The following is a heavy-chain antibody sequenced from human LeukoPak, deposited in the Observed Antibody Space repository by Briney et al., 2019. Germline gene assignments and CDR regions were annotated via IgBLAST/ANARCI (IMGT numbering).Heavy chain of an antibody. V-gene: IGHV4-39*07. J-gene: IGHJ6*02. CDR3: ASGYYDILTGYYVYYYYGMDV. CDR1: GGSISSSSYY. Sequence: SETLSLTCTVSGGSISSSSYYWGWIRQPPGKGLEWIGSIYYSGSTYYNPSLKSRVTISVDTSKNQFSLKLSSVTAADTAVYYCASGYYDILTGYYVYYYYGMDVWGQGTTVTVS. D-gene: IGHD3-9*01. CDR2: IYYSGST.